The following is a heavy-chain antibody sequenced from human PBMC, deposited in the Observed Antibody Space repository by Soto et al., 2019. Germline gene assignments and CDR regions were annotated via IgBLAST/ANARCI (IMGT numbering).Heavy chain of an antibody. Sequence: QVQLQESGPGLVKPSQTLSLTCTISGCSSSSGDYWSCIRQPPGKGLEWIGYIYHSGGTYYNPSLKSRVTMSVDPSQNQFSLKLSSVSAADTAVYYCARTKYYYDSTDYIFDHWGQGALVTVSS. J-gene: IGHJ4*02. CDR3: ARTKYYYDSTDYIFDH. V-gene: IGHV4-30-4*01. CDR2: IYHSGGT. D-gene: IGHD3-22*01. CDR1: GCSSSSGDY.